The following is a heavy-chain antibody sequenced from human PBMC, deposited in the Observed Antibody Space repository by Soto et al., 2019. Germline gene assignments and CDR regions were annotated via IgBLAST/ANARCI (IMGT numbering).Heavy chain of an antibody. Sequence: PWGSLRLSCSASGFTFGDYWMHWVRHPPGKGPEWVSRMTGDGRTTQYADSVKGRFTASRDNAKSTLYLQMNSLRAEDTAVYYCATAEVDYWGPGTLVTVSS. CDR2: MTGDGRTT. CDR3: ATAEVDY. J-gene: IGHJ4*02. V-gene: IGHV3-74*03. CDR1: GFTFGDYW.